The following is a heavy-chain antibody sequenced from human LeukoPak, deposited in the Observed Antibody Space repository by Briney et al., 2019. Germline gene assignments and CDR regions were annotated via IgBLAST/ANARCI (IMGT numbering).Heavy chain of an antibody. CDR2: INHSGST. CDR1: GGSFSGYY. V-gene: IGHV4-34*01. D-gene: IGHD3-3*01. CDR3: ARHGHYDFWSGQYYFDY. J-gene: IGHJ4*02. Sequence: SETLSLTCAVYGGSFSGYYWSWIRQPPGKGLEWIGEINHSGSTNYNPSLKSRVTISVDTSKNQFSLKLSSVTAADTAVYYCARHGHYDFWSGQYYFDYWGQGTLVTVSS.